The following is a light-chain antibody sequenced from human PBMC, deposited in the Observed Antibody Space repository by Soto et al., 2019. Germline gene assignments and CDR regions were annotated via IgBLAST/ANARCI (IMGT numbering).Light chain of an antibody. CDR1: SSDVGAYNY. CDR3: TSYAGSNIWV. J-gene: IGLJ3*02. CDR2: EVS. Sequence: QSVLTQPPSASGSPGQSVTISCTGTSSDVGAYNYVSWYQQYPGKAPKLMIYEVSKRPSGVPDRFSGSKSGKTASLTVSGLQPEDEADYYCTSYAGSNIWVFGGGTKLTVL. V-gene: IGLV2-8*01.